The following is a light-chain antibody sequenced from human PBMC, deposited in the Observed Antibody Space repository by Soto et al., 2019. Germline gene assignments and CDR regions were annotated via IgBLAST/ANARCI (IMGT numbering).Light chain of an antibody. J-gene: IGKJ1*01. CDR3: QQYKT. CDR2: DAS. Sequence: DIQMTQSPSSRSASVGDRVTITCQASQDISNYLNWYQQKPGKAPKLLIYDASNLETGVPSRFSGSGSGTDFTFTISSLQPEDIATYYCQQYKTFGQGTKVDIK. CDR1: QDISNY. V-gene: IGKV1-33*01.